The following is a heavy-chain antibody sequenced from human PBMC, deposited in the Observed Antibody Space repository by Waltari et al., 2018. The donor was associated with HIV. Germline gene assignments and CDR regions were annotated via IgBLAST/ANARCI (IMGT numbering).Heavy chain of an antibody. CDR1: GYTFISYG. V-gene: IGHV1-18*01. CDR3: ARVDEGDSSGYGPY. D-gene: IGHD3-22*01. Sequence: QVQLVQSGAEVKKPGASVKVSCKASGYTFISYGISWVRQAPGQGLEWMGWISVDNGNTNYAQKVQGRVTMTTDTSTSTAYMELRSLRSDDTAVYYCARVDEGDSSGYGPYWGQGTLVIVSS. J-gene: IGHJ4*02. CDR2: ISVDNGNT.